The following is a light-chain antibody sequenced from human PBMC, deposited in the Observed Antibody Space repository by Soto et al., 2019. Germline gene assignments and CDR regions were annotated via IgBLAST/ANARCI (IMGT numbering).Light chain of an antibody. CDR3: PYSDSTNQG. J-gene: IGLJ3*02. CDR1: SGSIASNY. V-gene: IGLV6-57*01. Sequence: NFMLTQPHSVSESTGKTVIISCTRSSGSIASNYVQWYQQRPGSSPTTVIYEDNQRPSGVPDRFSGSIDSSSNSASLTISGLETEDEADYFCPYSDSTNQGFGGGTTLTVL. CDR2: EDN.